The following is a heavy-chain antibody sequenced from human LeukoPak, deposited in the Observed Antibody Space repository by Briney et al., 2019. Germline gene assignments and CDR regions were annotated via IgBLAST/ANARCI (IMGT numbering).Heavy chain of an antibody. J-gene: IGHJ4*02. CDR3: ARDLYYYDSSGYRFDY. V-gene: IGHV4-39*07. CDR1: GGSISSSSYY. Sequence: SETLSLTCTVSGGSISSSSYYWGWIRQPPGKGLEWIGSIYYSGSTYYNPSLKSRVTISVDTSKTQFSLKLSSVTAADTAVYYCARDLYYYDSSGYRFDYWGQGTLVTVSS. CDR2: IYYSGST. D-gene: IGHD3-22*01.